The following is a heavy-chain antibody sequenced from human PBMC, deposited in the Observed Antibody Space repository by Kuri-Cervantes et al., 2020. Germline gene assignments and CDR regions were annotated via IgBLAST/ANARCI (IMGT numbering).Heavy chain of an antibody. V-gene: IGHV3-7*04. D-gene: IGHD6-19*01. Sequence: GESLKISCAASGFTFSSYAMHWVRQAPGKGLEWVANIKNDGGEKYYVESVKGRFTISRDNAENSLYLQISSLRVEDTAVYYCARGGSDSAWYWRAWGQGTRVTVSS. CDR1: GFTFSSYA. CDR2: IKNDGGEK. CDR3: ARGGSDSAWYWRA. J-gene: IGHJ5*02.